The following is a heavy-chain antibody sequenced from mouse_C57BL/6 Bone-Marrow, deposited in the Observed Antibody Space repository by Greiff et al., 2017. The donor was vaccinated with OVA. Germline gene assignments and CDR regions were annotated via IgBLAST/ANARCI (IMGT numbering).Heavy chain of an antibody. Sequence: EVQLQQSGPELVKPGASVKISCKASGYTFTDYYMNWVKQSHGKSLEWIGDINPNNGGTSYNQKFKGKATLTVDKSSSTAYMELRSLTSEDSAVYYCARGWLLRAMDYWGQGTSVTVSS. J-gene: IGHJ4*01. CDR2: INPNNGGT. V-gene: IGHV1-26*01. D-gene: IGHD2-3*01. CDR3: ARGWLLRAMDY. CDR1: GYTFTDYY.